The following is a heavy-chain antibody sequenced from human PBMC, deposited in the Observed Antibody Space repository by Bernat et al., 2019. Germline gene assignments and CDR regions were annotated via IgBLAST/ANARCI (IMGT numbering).Heavy chain of an antibody. V-gene: IGHV3-30*01. Sequence: QVQLVESGGGVVQPGRSLRLSCAASGFTFSSYAMHWVRHAPGKGLEWVAVISYDGSNKYYADSVKGRFTISRDNSKNTLYLQMNSLRAEDTAVYYCARDYGLGYYMDIWGKGTTVTVSS. D-gene: IGHD3-10*01. J-gene: IGHJ6*03. CDR2: ISYDGSNK. CDR1: GFTFSSYA. CDR3: ARDYGLGYYMDI.